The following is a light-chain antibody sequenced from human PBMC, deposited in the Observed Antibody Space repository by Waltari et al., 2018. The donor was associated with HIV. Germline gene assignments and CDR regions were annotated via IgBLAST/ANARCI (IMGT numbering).Light chain of an antibody. CDR2: AAS. CDR3: QQSYTTPLT. J-gene: IGKJ3*01. Sequence: DIQMTQSPSSLSASIGDRVIMTCRTSQSIRSNLNWFQQRPGKAPKLLIYAASSLESGVPSRFSGSGSGTDFTLTISSLQPEDFATYYCQQSYTTPLTFGPGTKVDIK. V-gene: IGKV1-39*01. CDR1: QSIRSN.